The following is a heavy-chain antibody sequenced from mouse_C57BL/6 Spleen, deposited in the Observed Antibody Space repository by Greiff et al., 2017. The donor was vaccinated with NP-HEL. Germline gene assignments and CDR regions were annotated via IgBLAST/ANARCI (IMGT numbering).Heavy chain of an antibody. CDR2: ISGGGGNT. V-gene: IGHV5-9*01. J-gene: IGHJ4*01. Sequence: EVQVVESGGGLVKPGGSLKLSCAASGFTFSSYTMSWVRQTPEKRLEWVATISGGGGNTYYPDSVKGRFTISRDNAKNTLYLQMSSLRSEDTALYYCARHENYDYDEGYYYAMDYWGQGTSVTVSS. CDR3: ARHENYDYDEGYYYAMDY. D-gene: IGHD2-4*01. CDR1: GFTFSSYT.